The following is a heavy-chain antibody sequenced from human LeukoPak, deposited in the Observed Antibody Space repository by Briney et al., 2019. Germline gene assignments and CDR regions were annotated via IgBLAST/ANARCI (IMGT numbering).Heavy chain of an antibody. V-gene: IGHV3-74*03. Sequence: QTGGSLRLSCAASGFTFSSYWMHWVRQAPGKGLVWISRINTDGSNTMYEDTVKGRFTISRDNAKNTLYLQMNSLRAEDTAVYYCARDGYRTSQGAFDLWGQGTMVTVSS. CDR3: ARDGYRTSQGAFDL. J-gene: IGHJ3*01. CDR1: GFTFSSYW. CDR2: INTDGSNT. D-gene: IGHD5-12*01.